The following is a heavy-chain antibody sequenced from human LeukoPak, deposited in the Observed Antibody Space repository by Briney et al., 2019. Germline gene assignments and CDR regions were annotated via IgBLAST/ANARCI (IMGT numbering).Heavy chain of an antibody. D-gene: IGHD3-16*02. CDR1: GYSFTAQY. CDR3: ASYPRSVDTPPFDY. J-gene: IGHJ4*02. Sequence: ASVKVSCKASGYSFTAQYMHWLRQAPGQGLEWMGWINPNNGDTKYAQTFLGRVIMTRDTSTTTAYMELSSLRSDDTAVYFCASYPRSVDTPPFDYWAQGTLVTVSS. CDR2: INPNNGDT. V-gene: IGHV1-2*02.